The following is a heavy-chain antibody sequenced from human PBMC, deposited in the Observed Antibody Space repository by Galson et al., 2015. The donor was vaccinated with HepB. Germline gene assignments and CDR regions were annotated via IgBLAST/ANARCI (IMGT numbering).Heavy chain of an antibody. D-gene: IGHD3-22*01. CDR1: GYTFNIYG. V-gene: IGHV1-18*04. CDR3: ARVGSGGGSGYFFDF. J-gene: IGHJ4*02. CDR2: ISGYNANT. Sequence: SVKVSCKASGYTFNIYGISWVRQAPGQGLEWMGWISGYNANTNYAQNFQGRVIMTTDTSTSTVYMGLRSLRSDDTAVYYCARVGSGGGSGYFFDFWGQGTLVTVSS.